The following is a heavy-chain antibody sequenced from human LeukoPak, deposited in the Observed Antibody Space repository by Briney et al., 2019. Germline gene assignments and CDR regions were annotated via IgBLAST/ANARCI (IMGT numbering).Heavy chain of an antibody. CDR1: VFTFSHYG. V-gene: IGHV3-23*01. CDR3: AKSHHVTAIDY. Sequence: GGSLRLTCAASVFTFSHYGMSWVRQAPAKGLEWVSAISGSGGSTYYAGSVKGRFTISRDNSKNTLYLQMNSLRADDTAVYYCAKSHHVTAIDYWGQGTLVTVSS. D-gene: IGHD2-21*02. J-gene: IGHJ4*02. CDR2: ISGSGGST.